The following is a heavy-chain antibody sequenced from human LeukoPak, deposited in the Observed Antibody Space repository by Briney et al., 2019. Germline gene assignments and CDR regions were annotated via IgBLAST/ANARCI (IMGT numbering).Heavy chain of an antibody. CDR2: ISGSGGST. CDR1: GFTFSSYA. D-gene: IGHD3-22*01. Sequence: GGSLRLSGAASGFTFSSYAMSWVRQAPGKGLEWVSAISGSGGSTYYADSVKGRFTISRDNSKNTLYLQMNSLRAEDTAVYYCAKGVGITMIVVAVDYWGQGTLVTVSS. J-gene: IGHJ4*02. V-gene: IGHV3-23*01. CDR3: AKGVGITMIVVAVDY.